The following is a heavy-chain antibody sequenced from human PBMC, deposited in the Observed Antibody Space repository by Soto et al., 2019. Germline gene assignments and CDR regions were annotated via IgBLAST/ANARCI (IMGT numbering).Heavy chain of an antibody. J-gene: IGHJ3*01. CDR3: AHAYGGTSWPNDAFDV. V-gene: IGHV2-5*02. CDR1: GFSLSADGVG. D-gene: IGHD2-2*01. Sequence: ITLKESGPTLVKPTQTLTLTCSFSGFSLSADGVGVGWIRQPPGKALEWLARIYWDDDTPYRPSLKSRLTITKDSSKNPVVLTMTNMDPVDTATYYCAHAYGGTSWPNDAFDVWGQGTVVTVSS. CDR2: IYWDDDT.